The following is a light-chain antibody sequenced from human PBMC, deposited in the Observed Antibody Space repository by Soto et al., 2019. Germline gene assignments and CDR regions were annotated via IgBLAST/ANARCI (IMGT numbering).Light chain of an antibody. CDR3: QFYVLSSP. J-gene: IGKJ2*01. CDR2: ASS. Sequence: LTQSAGALSLSTGERATLSCKTSQSRGSNFLAWYQHKPGQAPRLIIYASSNRATGIPDRFSGSASGTDFPLTIIILADDDFPVYYCQFYVLSSPFCQGTILE. CDR1: QSRGSNF. V-gene: IGKV3-20*01.